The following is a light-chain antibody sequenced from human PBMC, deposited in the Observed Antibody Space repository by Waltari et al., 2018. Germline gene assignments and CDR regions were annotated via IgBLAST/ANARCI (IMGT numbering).Light chain of an antibody. V-gene: IGKV4-1*01. CDR1: QSVLLTSNNKNY. CDR3: QQFYHSPPT. Sequence: DCEMTQSPDSLAVSLGERATINCKSSQSVLLTSNNKNYLAWYQQKPGQPPKLLIYWASTRESGVPDRFSGSGSGTDFSLTISSLQAEDVAVYYCQQFYHSPPTFGGGTKVEIE. J-gene: IGKJ4*01. CDR2: WAS.